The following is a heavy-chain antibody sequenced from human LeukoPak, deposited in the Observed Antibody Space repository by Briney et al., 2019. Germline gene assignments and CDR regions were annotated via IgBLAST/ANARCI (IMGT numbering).Heavy chain of an antibody. J-gene: IGHJ4*02. CDR1: GGSITSSNW. CDR3: ARVIGGSSWSPYDY. CDR2: IYHSGST. D-gene: IGHD6-13*01. Sequence: SQTLSLTRAVSGGSITSSNWWSWARPPPGKGLEWIGEIYHSGSTNYNPSLKSRVTISVDKSKNQFSLKLSSVTAADTAVYYCARVIGGSSWSPYDYWGQGTLVTVSS. V-gene: IGHV4-4*02.